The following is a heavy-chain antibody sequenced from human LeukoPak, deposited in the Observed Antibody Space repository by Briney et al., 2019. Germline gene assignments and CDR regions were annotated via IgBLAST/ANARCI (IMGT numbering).Heavy chain of an antibody. J-gene: IGHJ6*02. CDR3: AKKKVDVLGNQYYYYYGLDV. CDR2: INHSGIN. CDR1: GGSFSGYS. D-gene: IGHD3-9*01. V-gene: IGHV4-34*01. Sequence: SETLSLTCAFYGGSFSGYSLTWIRQPPGKGLEWIGEINHSGINHFNPSLKSRVTISADTSKKQVFLNLSSVTAADTAIYYCAKKKVDVLGNQYYYYYGLDVWGQGTTVTVSS.